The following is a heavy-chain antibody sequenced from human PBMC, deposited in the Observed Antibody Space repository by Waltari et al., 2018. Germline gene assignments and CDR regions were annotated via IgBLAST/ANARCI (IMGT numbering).Heavy chain of an antibody. CDR3: ARDYKQQLPHY. CDR2: INSDGSST. Sequence: EVQLVESGGGLVQPGGSLRISCAASGFTFSSFWMHWVRQAPGKGLVGVSRINSDGSSTSYADSVKGRFTISRDNAKNTLYLQMNSLRAEDTAVYYCARDYKQQLPHYWGQGTLVTVSS. V-gene: IGHV3-74*01. J-gene: IGHJ4*02. D-gene: IGHD6-13*01. CDR1: GFTFSSFW.